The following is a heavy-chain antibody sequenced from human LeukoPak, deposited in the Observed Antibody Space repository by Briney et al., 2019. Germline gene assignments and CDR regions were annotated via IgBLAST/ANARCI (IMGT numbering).Heavy chain of an antibody. CDR3: ARDSDVPFDY. Sequence: PGGSLRLSCAASGFTFSSYWMHWVRRAPGKGLVWISGINDGGTSTTYADSVKGRFTISRDNAKNTLYLQMNSLRAEDTAVYYCARDSDVPFDYWGQGTLVTVSS. CDR1: GFTFSSYW. V-gene: IGHV3-74*01. CDR2: INDGGTST. J-gene: IGHJ4*02. D-gene: IGHD3-16*01.